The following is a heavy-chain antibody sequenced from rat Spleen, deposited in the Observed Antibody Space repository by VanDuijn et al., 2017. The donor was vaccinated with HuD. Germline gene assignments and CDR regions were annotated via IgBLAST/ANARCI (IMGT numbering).Heavy chain of an antibody. V-gene: IGHV5-29*01. CDR2: IIYDGSGT. J-gene: IGHJ1*01. Sequence: EVELVESDGGLVQPGRSLNLSCAASGFTFSDYYMAWVRQAPTKGLEWVASIIYDGSGTYYRDSVKGRFTISRDDARRTLYLQMDSLRSEDTATYHCARHYKNYYWYFDFWGPGTMVTVSS. CDR1: GFTFSDYY. CDR3: ARHYKNYYWYFDF. D-gene: IGHD1-10*01.